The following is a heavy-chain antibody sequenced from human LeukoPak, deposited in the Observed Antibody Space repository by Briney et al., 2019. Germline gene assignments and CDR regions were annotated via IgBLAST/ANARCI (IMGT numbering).Heavy chain of an antibody. CDR2: IYSGGST. V-gene: IGHV3-53*01. J-gene: IGHJ4*02. Sequence: GGSLRLSCAASGFTVSSNYMSWVRQAPGKGLEWGSVIYSGGSTYYADSVKGRFTISRDNSKNTLYLQMNNLRAEDPAVYYCARKLDYWGQGTLVTVSS. D-gene: IGHD4-23*01. CDR3: ARKLDY. CDR1: GFTVSSNY.